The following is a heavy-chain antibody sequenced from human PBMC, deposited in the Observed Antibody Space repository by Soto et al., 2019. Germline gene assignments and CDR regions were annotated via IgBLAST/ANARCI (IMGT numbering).Heavy chain of an antibody. Sequence: QVQLVQSGSEVKKPGASVKVSCKASGYTFTSYALHWVRQAPGQRPEWMGWINVANGNTKYSQRFQGRVTSTRATSASKAYLTLRSLRSEDTAVYYFARARLFDVCSTTSCNGGWFDPWRQGTLVTVSS. CDR1: GYTFTSYA. CDR2: INVANGNT. CDR3: ARARLFDVCSTTSCNGGWFDP. D-gene: IGHD2-2*01. V-gene: IGHV1-3*01. J-gene: IGHJ5*02.